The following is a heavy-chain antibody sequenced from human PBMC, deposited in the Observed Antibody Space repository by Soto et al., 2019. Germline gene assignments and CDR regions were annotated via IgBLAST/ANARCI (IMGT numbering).Heavy chain of an antibody. J-gene: IGHJ4*02. CDR2: IYYSGST. CDR3: ARTPPLRSPYYFDY. V-gene: IGHV4-59*01. CDR1: GGSISCYY. D-gene: IGHD4-17*01. Sequence: PSETLSLTCTVSGGSISCYYWSWIRPPTGKGLEWIGYIYYSGSTNYNPSLKSRVTISVDTSKNQFSLKLSSVTPADTAVYYCARTPPLRSPYYFDYWGQGTLVTVSS.